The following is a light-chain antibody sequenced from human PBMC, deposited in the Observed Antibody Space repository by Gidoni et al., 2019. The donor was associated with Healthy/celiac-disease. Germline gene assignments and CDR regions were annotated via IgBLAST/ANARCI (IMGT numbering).Light chain of an antibody. CDR3: QQRSNWPIT. CDR2: DAS. CDR1: QSFSSY. V-gene: IGKV3-11*01. J-gene: IGKJ5*01. Sequence: ESVLTHSPATLSLCPGERATPSCRASQSFSSYLAWYQQKPGQAPRLLIYDASNRATGIPARFSGSGSVTDFTLTISCLEPEYFAVYYCQQRSNWPITFGQGTRLEIK.